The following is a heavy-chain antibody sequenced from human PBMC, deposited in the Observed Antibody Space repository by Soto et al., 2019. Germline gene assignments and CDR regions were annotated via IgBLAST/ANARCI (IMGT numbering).Heavy chain of an antibody. V-gene: IGHV4-30-4*01. Sequence: SETLSLTCSVSGGSISSDDYYWSWIRQPPGKGLEWIGYIYYTGSTRYNPSLRSRLTISLDASKNQFSLQLNSVSAADTAVYYCASDGTNSSDFFDYWGQGALVTVSS. CDR1: GGSISSDDYY. CDR2: IYYTGST. D-gene: IGHD2-2*01. CDR3: ASDGTNSSDFFDY. J-gene: IGHJ4*02.